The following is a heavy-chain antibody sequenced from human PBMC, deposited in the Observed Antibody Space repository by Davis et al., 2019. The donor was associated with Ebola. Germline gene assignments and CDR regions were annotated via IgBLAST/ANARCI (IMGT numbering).Heavy chain of an antibody. J-gene: IGHJ4*02. CDR3: TTLSATLVHGGDF. CDR2: IKHKSGGAAV. D-gene: IGHD3-10*01. V-gene: IGHV3-15*01. Sequence: PGGSLRLSCAASGFTFTDAWMSWVRQAPGKGLEWVARIKHKSGGAAVDYAAPVRGRLTISRDESEKTLSLQMNSLRSDDTAVYYCTTLSATLVHGGDFWGQGILVTVSS. CDR1: GFTFTDAW.